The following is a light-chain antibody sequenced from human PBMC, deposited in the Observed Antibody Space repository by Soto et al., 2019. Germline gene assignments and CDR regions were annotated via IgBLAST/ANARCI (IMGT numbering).Light chain of an antibody. Sequence: QAVVTQPPSASGNPGQRGIISWSGSSSNLGSNSGNWYQQLPGTAPKLLIYNTYQRPLGVPDRFSGSKSGTSASLAISGLQSEDEGDYFCAAWDDSLHGPVFGGGTKGTVL. CDR1: SSNLGSNS. CDR2: NTY. J-gene: IGLJ3*02. V-gene: IGLV1-44*01. CDR3: AAWDDSLHGPV.